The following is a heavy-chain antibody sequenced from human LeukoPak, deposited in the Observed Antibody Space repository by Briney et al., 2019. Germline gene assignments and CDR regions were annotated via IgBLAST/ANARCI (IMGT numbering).Heavy chain of an antibody. V-gene: IGHV1-2*02. D-gene: IGHD6-6*01. J-gene: IGHJ3*02. CDR3: ARDRDSGSSLYI. CDR2: IYPYSGDT. Sequence: ASVKVSCLASGYTFTVYYIHCVRQAPGQGLEWMGWIYPYSGDTNYAQNFQGRVTMTRDTSISTAYMELSSLKSDDTAVYYCARDRDSGSSLYIWGQWTMLTVSS. CDR1: GYTFTVYY.